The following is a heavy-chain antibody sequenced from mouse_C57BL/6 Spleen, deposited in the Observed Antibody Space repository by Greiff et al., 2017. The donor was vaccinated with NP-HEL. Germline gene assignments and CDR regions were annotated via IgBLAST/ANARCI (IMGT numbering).Heavy chain of an antibody. Sequence: QVQLQQSGAELVRPGSSVKLSCKASGYTFTSYWMDWVKQRPGQGLEWIGNIYPSDSETHYNQKFKDKATLTVDKSSSTAYMQLSSLTSEDSAVYYCARRDFTTFAYWGQGTLVTVSA. D-gene: IGHD3-3*01. CDR1: GYTFTSYW. CDR2: IYPSDSET. CDR3: ARRDFTTFAY. V-gene: IGHV1-61*01. J-gene: IGHJ3*01.